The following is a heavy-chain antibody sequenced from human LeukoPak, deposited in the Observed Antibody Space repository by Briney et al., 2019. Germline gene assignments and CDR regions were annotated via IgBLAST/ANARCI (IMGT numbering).Heavy chain of an antibody. CDR1: GFSFSSAW. D-gene: IGHD2-2*01. CDR2: IKSETHGGTA. J-gene: IGHJ4*02. Sequence: GGSLRLSCAASGFSFSSAWMSWVRQAPGKGLEWVGRIKSETHGGTADYAAAVQDRFTISRDDSKNTLYLRMNSLKTEDTAMYYCSTMEDGPGAMGEGFDYWGQGTLVTVFS. V-gene: IGHV3-15*01. CDR3: STMEDGPGAMGEGFDY.